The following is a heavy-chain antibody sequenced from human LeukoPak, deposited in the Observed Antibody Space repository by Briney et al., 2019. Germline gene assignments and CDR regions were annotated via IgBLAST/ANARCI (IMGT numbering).Heavy chain of an antibody. Sequence: PSETLSLTCTVSGGSISSYYWSWIRQPPGKGLEWIGYIHYSGGTSYNPSLKSRVTISVDTSKNQISLKVRSATAADTAVYYCARTTEDCSSTSCYQYWFDPWGQGTLVTVSS. V-gene: IGHV4-59*01. CDR1: GGSISSYY. CDR2: IHYSGGT. D-gene: IGHD2-2*01. J-gene: IGHJ5*02. CDR3: ARTTEDCSSTSCYQYWFDP.